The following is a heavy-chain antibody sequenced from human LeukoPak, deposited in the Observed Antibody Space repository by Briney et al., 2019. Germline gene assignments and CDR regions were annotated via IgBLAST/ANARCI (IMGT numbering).Heavy chain of an antibody. D-gene: IGHD3-10*01. V-gene: IGHV3-30*02. CDR3: AKGYYGSGSYGWFDP. J-gene: IGHJ5*02. CDR1: GFTFSSYG. Sequence: PGGSLRLSCAASGFTFSSYGMHWVRQAPGKGLEWVAFIRYDGSNKYYADSVKGRFTISRDNSKNTLYLQMNSLKVEDTAGYYCAKGYYGSGSYGWFDPWGQGTLVTVSS. CDR2: IRYDGSNK.